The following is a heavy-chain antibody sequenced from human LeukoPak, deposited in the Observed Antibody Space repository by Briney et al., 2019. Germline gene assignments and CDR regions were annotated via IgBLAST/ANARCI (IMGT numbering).Heavy chain of an antibody. V-gene: IGHV5-51*01. J-gene: IGHJ6*03. CDR2: IYPGDSDT. D-gene: IGHD6-13*01. Sequence: GESLKISCKGSGYSFTSYWIGRVRQMPGKGLEWMGIIYPGDSDTRYSPSFQGQVTISADKSISTAYLQWGSLKASDTAIYYCARQGAAGKYYYYYMDDWGKGTTVTVSS. CDR3: ARQGAAGKYYYYYMDD. CDR1: GYSFTSYW.